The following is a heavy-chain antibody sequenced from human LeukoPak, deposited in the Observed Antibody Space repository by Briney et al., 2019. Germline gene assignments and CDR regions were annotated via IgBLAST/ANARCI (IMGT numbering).Heavy chain of an antibody. CDR3: AKDSSSWYAFDI. D-gene: IGHD6-13*01. CDR2: ISWDGGST. CDR1: GFTFDDYA. J-gene: IGHJ3*02. Sequence: GGSLRLSCAASGFTFDDYAMHWDRQAPGKGLEWVALISWDGGSTYYADSVKGRFTISRDNSKNSLYLQMNSLRAEDTALYYCAKDSSSWYAFDIWGQGTMVTVSS. V-gene: IGHV3-43D*03.